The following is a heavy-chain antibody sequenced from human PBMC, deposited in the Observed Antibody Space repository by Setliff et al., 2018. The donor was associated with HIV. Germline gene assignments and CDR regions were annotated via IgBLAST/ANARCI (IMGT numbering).Heavy chain of an antibody. CDR2: IKQDGSEK. V-gene: IGHV3-7*03. CDR1: RFSFSTFW. D-gene: IGHD4-17*01. J-gene: IGHJ4*02. CDR3: ARPIYGDYFDY. Sequence: GGSLRLSCATSRFSFSTFWMSWVRQAPGKGLEWVANIKQDGSEKYYVDSVKGRFTISRDNAKNSLYLQMNSLRAEDTAVYYCARPIYGDYFDYWGQGTLVTVSS.